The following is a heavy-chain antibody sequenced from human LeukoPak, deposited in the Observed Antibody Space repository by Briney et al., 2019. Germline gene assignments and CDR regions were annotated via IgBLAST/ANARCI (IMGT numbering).Heavy chain of an antibody. D-gene: IGHD3-22*01. V-gene: IGHV3-33*01. Sequence: GNSLRLSCAASGFTFSSSGMHWVRQAPGKGLEWVAVIWYDGSNRYYADPVKGRFTVSRDNSKNALYLQMNSLRAEDTAVYYCARAKGVSTGYRPTDYWGQGTLVTVSS. CDR3: ARAKGVSTGYRPTDY. J-gene: IGHJ4*02. CDR2: IWYDGSNR. CDR1: GFTFSSSG.